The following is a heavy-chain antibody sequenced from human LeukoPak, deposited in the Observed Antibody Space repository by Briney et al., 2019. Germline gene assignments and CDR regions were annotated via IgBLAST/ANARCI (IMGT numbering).Heavy chain of an antibody. V-gene: IGHV4-34*01. CDR2: INHSGST. Sequence: SKTLSLTCAVYGGSFSGYYWSWIRQPPGKGLEWIGEINHSGSTNYNPSLKSRVTISVDTSKNQFSLKLSSVTAADTAVYYCARGREERYNYGSGSYYNVPLVWGQGILVTVSS. J-gene: IGHJ4*02. CDR1: GGSFSGYY. CDR3: ARGREERYNYGSGSYYNVPLV. D-gene: IGHD3-10*01.